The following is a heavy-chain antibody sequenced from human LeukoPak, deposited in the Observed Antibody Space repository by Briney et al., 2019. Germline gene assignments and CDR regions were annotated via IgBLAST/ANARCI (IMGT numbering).Heavy chain of an antibody. J-gene: IGHJ4*02. CDR1: GFTFSSYW. CDR2: IASDGSGT. Sequence: GGSLRLSCAASGFTFSSYWMNWVRQAPGKGLVWVSRIASDGSGTTYADSVKGRFSISRDNAKNTPYLQMNSLRVEDTAVYYCARGRPHGNDYWGQGTLVTVSS. CDR3: ARGRPHGNDY. V-gene: IGHV3-74*01. D-gene: IGHD4-23*01.